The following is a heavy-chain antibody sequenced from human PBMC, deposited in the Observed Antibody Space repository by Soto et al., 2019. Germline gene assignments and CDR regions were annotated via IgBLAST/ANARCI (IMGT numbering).Heavy chain of an antibody. CDR1: GFTFSSYA. CDR3: ATPYYDYIWGSYRFHYYYMDV. D-gene: IGHD3-16*02. V-gene: IGHV3-23*01. Sequence: EVQLLESGGGLVQPGGSLRLSCAASGFTFSSYAMSWVRQAPGKGLEWVSAISGSGGSTYYADSVKGRFTISRDNSKNTLYLQMNSLRAEYTAVYYCATPYYDYIWGSYRFHYYYMDVWGKGTTVTVSS. CDR2: ISGSGGST. J-gene: IGHJ6*03.